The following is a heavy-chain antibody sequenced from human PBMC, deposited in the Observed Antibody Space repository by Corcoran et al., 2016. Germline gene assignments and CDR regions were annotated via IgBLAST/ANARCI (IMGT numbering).Heavy chain of an antibody. V-gene: IGHV4-34*01. CDR1: GGSFSGYY. Sequence: QVQLQQWGAGLLKPSETLSLTCAVYGGSFSGYYWSWIRQPPGKGLEWIGEINHSGSTNYNPSLKSRVTISVDTSKNQFSLKLSSVTAADTAVYYCARGITIFGVVNTVPSYYYGMDVWGQGTTVTVSS. CDR3: ARGITIFGVVNTVPSYYYGMDV. CDR2: INHSGST. D-gene: IGHD3-3*01. J-gene: IGHJ6*02.